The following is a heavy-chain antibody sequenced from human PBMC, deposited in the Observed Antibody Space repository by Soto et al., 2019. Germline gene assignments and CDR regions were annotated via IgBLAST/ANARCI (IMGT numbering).Heavy chain of an antibody. CDR3: ARGGIVGPYNWFDP. CDR2: IIPIFGTA. Sequence: SVKVSCKASGGTFSSYAISWVRQAPGPGLEWMGGIIPIFGTANYAQKFQGRVTITADESTSTAYMELSSLRSEDTAVYYCARGGIVGPYNWFDPWGQGTLVTVSS. J-gene: IGHJ5*02. D-gene: IGHD1-26*01. V-gene: IGHV1-69*13. CDR1: GGTFSSYA.